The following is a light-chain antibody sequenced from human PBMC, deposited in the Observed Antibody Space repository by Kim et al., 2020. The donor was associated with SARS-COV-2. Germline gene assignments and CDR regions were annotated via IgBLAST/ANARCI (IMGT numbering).Light chain of an antibody. CDR3: QQYGSSPLT. CDR2: GTS. Sequence: EIVLTQSPGTLSLSPGERATLSCRASQTISSSCLAWYQQKGGQAPRLLIYGTSSRATGIPDRFSGSGSGTDFTLTISRLEPEDFAVYYCQQYGSSPLTFGGGTKVDIK. V-gene: IGKV3-20*01. J-gene: IGKJ4*01. CDR1: QTISSSC.